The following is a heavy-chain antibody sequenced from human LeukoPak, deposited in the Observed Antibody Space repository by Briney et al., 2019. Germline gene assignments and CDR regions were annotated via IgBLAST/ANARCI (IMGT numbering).Heavy chain of an antibody. D-gene: IGHD3-22*01. CDR3: ARPYYYDSSGYYYAY. CDR1: GGTFSSYA. V-gene: IGHV1-69*04. CDR2: IIPILGIA. Sequence: SVEVSCKASGGTFSSYAISWVRQAPGQGLEWMGRIIPILGIANYAQKFQGRVTITADKSTSTAYMELSSLRSEDTAVYYCARPYYYDSSGYYYAYWGQGTLVTVSS. J-gene: IGHJ4*02.